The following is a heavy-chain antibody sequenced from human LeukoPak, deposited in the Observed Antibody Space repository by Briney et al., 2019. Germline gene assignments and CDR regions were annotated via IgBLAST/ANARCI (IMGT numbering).Heavy chain of an antibody. J-gene: IGHJ4*02. V-gene: IGHV4-4*09. CDR3: ARASYFYANDY. D-gene: IGHD2/OR15-2a*01. Sequence: PSGTLSLTCTVSGGSITGYYWSWIRQPPGKGLEWIAYISTSGSTNYAPSLKSRVTISEDTSNNQFSLKLSSVTAADPAIYYCARASYFYANDYWGQGTLVTVSS. CDR1: GGSITGYY. CDR2: ISTSGST.